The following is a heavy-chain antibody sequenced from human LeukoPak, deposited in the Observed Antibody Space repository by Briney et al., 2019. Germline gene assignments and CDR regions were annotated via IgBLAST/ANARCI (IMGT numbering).Heavy chain of an antibody. Sequence: SETLSLTCTVSGGSISSYYWSWIRQPPGKGLEWIGYIYYSGSTNYNPSLKSRVTISVDTSKNQFSLKLGSVTAADTAVYYCAGYSGSYPGRGYWGQGTLVTVSS. CDR2: IYYSGST. J-gene: IGHJ4*02. D-gene: IGHD1-26*01. CDR3: AGYSGSYPGRGY. CDR1: GGSISSYY. V-gene: IGHV4-59*01.